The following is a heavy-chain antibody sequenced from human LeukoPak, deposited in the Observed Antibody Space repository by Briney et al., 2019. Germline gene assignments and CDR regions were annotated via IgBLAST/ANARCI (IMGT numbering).Heavy chain of an antibody. CDR3: AREGVMVRGVIHYYYGMDV. CDR1: GGSISSSSYY. J-gene: IGHJ6*02. D-gene: IGHD3-10*01. Sequence: SETLSLTCTVSGGSISSSSYYWGWIRQPPGKGLEWIGSIYYSGSTYYNPSLKSRVTISVDTSKNQFSLKLSSVTAADTAVYYRAREGVMVRGVIHYYYGMDVWGQGTTVTVSS. V-gene: IGHV4-39*02. CDR2: IYYSGST.